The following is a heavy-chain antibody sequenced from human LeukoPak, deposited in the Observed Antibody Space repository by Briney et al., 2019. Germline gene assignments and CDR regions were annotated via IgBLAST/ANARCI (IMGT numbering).Heavy chain of an antibody. CDR1: GFTFSSYN. CDR3: ARVKVKGFSEVSASDNYYDSSDYLGPPDY. Sequence: GGSLRLSCAASGFTFSSYNMNWVRQAPGQGLEWVSYISSSSSTIYYADSVKGRFTISRDNAKNSLYLQMNSLRAEDTAVYYCARVKVKGFSEVSASDNYYDSSDYLGPPDYWGQGTLVTVSS. D-gene: IGHD3-22*01. V-gene: IGHV3-48*04. CDR2: ISSSSSTI. J-gene: IGHJ4*02.